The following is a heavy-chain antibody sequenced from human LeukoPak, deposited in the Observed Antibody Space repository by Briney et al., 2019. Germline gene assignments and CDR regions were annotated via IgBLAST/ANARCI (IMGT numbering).Heavy chain of an antibody. D-gene: IGHD3-3*01. CDR1: GYTFTGYY. CDR2: INPNSGGT. J-gene: IGHJ4*02. CDR3: ARDHQVLRFLEWLLPHPGY. Sequence: ASVKVSCKASGYTFTGYYMHWVRQAPGQGLEWMGWINPNSGGTNYAQKFQGRVTMTRDTSISTAYMELSRLRSDDTAVYYCARDHQVLRFLEWLLPHPGYWGQGTLVTVSS. V-gene: IGHV1-2*02.